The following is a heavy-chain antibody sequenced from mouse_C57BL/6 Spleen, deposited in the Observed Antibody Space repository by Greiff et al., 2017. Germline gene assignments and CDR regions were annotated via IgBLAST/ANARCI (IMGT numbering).Heavy chain of an antibody. CDR1: GFTFRSYA. CDR3: TTNYDYDKGGFAY. CDR2: ISSGGDYI. V-gene: IGHV5-9-1*02. Sequence: EVHLVESGEGLVKPGGSLKLSCAASGFTFRSYAMSWVRQTPETRLGWVAYISSGGDYIYYADTVKGRFTISRDNARNTLYLQMSSLKSEDTAMYYCTTNYDYDKGGFAYWGQGTLVTVSA. J-gene: IGHJ3*01. D-gene: IGHD2-4*01.